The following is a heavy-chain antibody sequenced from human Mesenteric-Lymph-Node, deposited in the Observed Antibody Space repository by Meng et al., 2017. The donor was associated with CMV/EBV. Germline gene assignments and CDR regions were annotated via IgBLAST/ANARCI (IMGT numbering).Heavy chain of an antibody. V-gene: IGHV7-4-1*02. CDR3: ARGDWGAYGWFDP. Sequence: ASGYTFSSFAMHWVRQAPGQGLEWMGWINTNTGNPTYAQDFTGRFVFSLDISVSATYLQISSLRAEDTAIYYCARGDWGAYGWFDPWGQGTLVTVSS. CDR1: GYTFSSFA. J-gene: IGHJ5*02. CDR2: INTNTGNP. D-gene: IGHD1-26*01.